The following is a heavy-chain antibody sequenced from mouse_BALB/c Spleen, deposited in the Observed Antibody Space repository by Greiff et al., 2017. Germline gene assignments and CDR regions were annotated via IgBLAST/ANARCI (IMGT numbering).Heavy chain of an antibody. CDR3: NARGGLAMDY. V-gene: IGHV14-4*02. CDR1: GFNIKDYY. CDR2: IDPENGDT. Sequence: VQLKESGAELVRSGASVKLSCTASGFNIKDYYMHWVKQRPEQGLEWIGGIDPENGDTEYAPKFQGKATMTADTSSNTAYLQLSSLTSEDTAVYYCNARGGLAMDYWGQGTSVTVSS. J-gene: IGHJ4*01.